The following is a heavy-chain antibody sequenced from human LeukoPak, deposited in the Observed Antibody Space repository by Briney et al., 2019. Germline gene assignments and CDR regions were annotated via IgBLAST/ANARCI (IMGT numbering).Heavy chain of an antibody. J-gene: IGHJ4*02. Sequence: GGSLRLSCAASGFTFSSYSMNWVRQAPGKGLEWVSSISSSSSYIYYADSVKGRFTVSRDNAKNSLYLQMNGLRAEDTAVYYCARDLAVAGNYWGQGTLVTVSS. CDR2: ISSSSSYI. D-gene: IGHD6-19*01. CDR3: ARDLAVAGNY. V-gene: IGHV3-21*01. CDR1: GFTFSSYS.